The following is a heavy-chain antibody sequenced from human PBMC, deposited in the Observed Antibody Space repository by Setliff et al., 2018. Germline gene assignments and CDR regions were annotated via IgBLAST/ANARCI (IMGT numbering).Heavy chain of an antibody. D-gene: IGHD1-26*01. Sequence: ASVKVSCKASGYTFTGYYMHWVRQAPGQGLEWMGRTNPNSGGTNYAQKFQGRVTMTRDTSISTAYMELSRLRSDDTAVYYCARIMGIVGDNWFDPWGQGTLVTAPQ. V-gene: IGHV1-2*06. CDR3: ARIMGIVGDNWFDP. J-gene: IGHJ5*02. CDR2: TNPNSGGT. CDR1: GYTFTGYY.